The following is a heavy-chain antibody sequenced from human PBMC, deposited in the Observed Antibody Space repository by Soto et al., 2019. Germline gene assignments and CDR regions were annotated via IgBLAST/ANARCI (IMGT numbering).Heavy chain of an antibody. D-gene: IGHD3-10*01. CDR2: IYYSGST. Sequence: SETLSLTCTASDGSISSGDYYWSWIRQPPGKGLEWIGYIYYSGSTNYNPSLKSRVTISVDTSKNQFSLKLSSVTAAATAVYYCARVSRSRAFDIWGQGTMVTVSS. J-gene: IGHJ3*02. CDR3: ARVSRSRAFDI. V-gene: IGHV4-61*08. CDR1: DGSISSGDYY.